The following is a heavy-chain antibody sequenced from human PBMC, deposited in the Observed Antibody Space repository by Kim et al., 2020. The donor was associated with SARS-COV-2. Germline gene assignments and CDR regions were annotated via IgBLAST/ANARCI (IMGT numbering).Heavy chain of an antibody. CDR1: GFTFSTYW. Sequence: GGSLRLSCAASGFTFSTYWMHWVRQAPGKGLVWVSSINGDGRRTTYADSVKGRVTISRDNAKNTLYLQVSSLRAEETAVYYCVRSYDYWGQGTLVTVSS. CDR2: INGDGRRT. CDR3: VRSYDY. J-gene: IGHJ4*02. V-gene: IGHV3-74*03. D-gene: IGHD1-26*01.